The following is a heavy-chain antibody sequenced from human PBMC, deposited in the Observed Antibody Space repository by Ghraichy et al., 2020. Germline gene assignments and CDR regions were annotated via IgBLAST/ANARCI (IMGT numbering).Heavy chain of an antibody. CDR2: IRSKAYGGTT. J-gene: IGHJ5*02. CDR3: TRVAPMIVVVIPNWFDP. V-gene: IGHV3-49*04. Sequence: GESLNISCTASGFTFGDYAMSWVRRAPGKGLEWVGFIRSKAYGGTTEYAASVKGRFTISRDDSKSIAYLQMNSLKTEDTAVYYCTRVAPMIVVVIPNWFDPWGQGTLVTVSS. D-gene: IGHD3-22*01. CDR1: GFTFGDYA.